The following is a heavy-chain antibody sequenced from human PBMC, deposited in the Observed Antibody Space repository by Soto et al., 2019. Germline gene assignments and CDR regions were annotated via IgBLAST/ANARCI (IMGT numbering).Heavy chain of an antibody. J-gene: IGHJ6*02. CDR1: GGTFSSYA. D-gene: IGHD6-19*01. V-gene: IGHV1-69*13. CDR2: IIPIFGTA. CDR3: ARDSRPYSSGPYYYGMDV. Sequence: ASVKVSCKASGGTFSSYAISWVRQAPGQGLEWMGGIIPIFGTANYAQKFQGRVTITADESTSTAYMELSSLRSEDTAVYYCARDSRPYSSGPYYYGMDVWGQGTTVTVSS.